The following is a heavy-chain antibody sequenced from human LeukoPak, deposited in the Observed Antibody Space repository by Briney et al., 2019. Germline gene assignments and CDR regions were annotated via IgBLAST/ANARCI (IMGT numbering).Heavy chain of an antibody. D-gene: IGHD6-6*01. CDR1: GGSISSYY. J-gene: IGHJ6*03. Sequence: SETLSLTCTVSGGSISSYYWSWIRQPPGKGLEWIGYIYYSGSTNYNPSLKSRVTISVDTSKNQFSLKLSSVTAADTAVYFCAPGRVSSSTSYSTYYYYFYMDVWGKGTTVTVTS. CDR2: IYYSGST. V-gene: IGHV4-59*01. CDR3: APGRVSSSTSYSTYYYYFYMDV.